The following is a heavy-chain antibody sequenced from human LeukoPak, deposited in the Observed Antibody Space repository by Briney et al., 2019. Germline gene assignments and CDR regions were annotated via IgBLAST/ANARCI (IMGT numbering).Heavy chain of an antibody. CDR2: ISYDGSNK. D-gene: IGHD3-22*01. Sequence: GGSLRLSCAASGFTFSSYGMHWVRQATGKGLEWVAVISYDGSNKYYADSVKGRFTISRDNSKNTLYLQMNSLRAEDTAVYYCAKERPSSGYFDYFDYWGQGTLVTVSS. CDR1: GFTFSSYG. CDR3: AKERPSSGYFDYFDY. V-gene: IGHV3-30*18. J-gene: IGHJ4*02.